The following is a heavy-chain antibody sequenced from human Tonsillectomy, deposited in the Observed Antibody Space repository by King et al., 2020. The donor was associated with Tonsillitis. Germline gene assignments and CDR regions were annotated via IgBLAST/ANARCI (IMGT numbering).Heavy chain of an antibody. CDR3: AKGYGSGDYYYHFGMDV. V-gene: IGHV3-30*18. J-gene: IGHJ6*02. Sequence: VQLVESGGGVVQPGRSLRLSCAASGFTFSIYGMHWVRQAPGKALEWVAVISYDGSTKYYADSVKGRFTISRDNSKNTLYLQMNSLRAGDTAVYYCAKGYGSGDYYYHFGMDVWGQGTTVTVSS. CDR1: GFTFSIYG. CDR2: ISYDGSTK. D-gene: IGHD3-10*01.